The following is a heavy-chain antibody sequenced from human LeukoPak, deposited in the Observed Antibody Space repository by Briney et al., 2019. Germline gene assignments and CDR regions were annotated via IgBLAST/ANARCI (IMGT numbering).Heavy chain of an antibody. V-gene: IGHV3-49*04. J-gene: IGHJ5*02. CDR2: IRSEAYGGTT. CDR3: TRAVRYFDWFSWFDP. D-gene: IGHD3-9*01. Sequence: GGSLRLSCTASGFKFGDYGMNWVRQAPGKGLEWVGLIRSEAYGGTTENAASVKGRFTISRDDSRSIAYLQMNSLKTEDTAVYYCTRAVRYFDWFSWFDPWGQGTLVTVSS. CDR1: GFKFGDYG.